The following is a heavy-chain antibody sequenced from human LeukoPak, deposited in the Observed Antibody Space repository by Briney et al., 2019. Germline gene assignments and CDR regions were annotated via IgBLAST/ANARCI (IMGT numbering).Heavy chain of an antibody. CDR3: ARGTSPRYCSSSSCSYFDY. D-gene: IGHD2-2*01. CDR1: GGSISSGSYY. CDR2: IYTSGST. J-gene: IGHJ4*02. Sequence: SQTLSLTRTVSGGSISSGSYYWSWIRQPAGKGLEWIGRIYTSGSTNYNPSLKSRVTTSVDTSKNQFSLKLSSVTAADTAVYYCARGTSPRYCSSSSCSYFDYWGQGTLVTVSS. V-gene: IGHV4-61*02.